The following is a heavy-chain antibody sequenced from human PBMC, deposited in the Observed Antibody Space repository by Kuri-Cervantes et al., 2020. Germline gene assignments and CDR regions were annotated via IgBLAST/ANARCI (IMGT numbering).Heavy chain of an antibody. CDR2: ISSSGSII. Sequence: GESLKSSKAASYFNFSRYSMNWVRQAPGKGLEWVSYISSSGSIIYEADSLKGRFTISRDNAKNSLYLQMNSLGDEDTAVYYCAGSGDYYDKSSFGLSYWGQGALVTVSS. CDR1: YFNFSRYS. J-gene: IGHJ4*02. CDR3: AGSGDYYDKSSFGLSY. D-gene: IGHD3-10*01. V-gene: IGHV3-48*02.